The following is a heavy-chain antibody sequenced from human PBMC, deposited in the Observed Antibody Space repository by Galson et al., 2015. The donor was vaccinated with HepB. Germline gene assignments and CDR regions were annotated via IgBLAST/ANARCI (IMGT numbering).Heavy chain of an antibody. CDR3: ARGYGGNRPPHYYYYMDV. CDR1: GYTFTGYY. Sequence: SVKVSCKASGYTFTGYYMHWVRQAPGQGLEWMGRINPNSGGTNYAQKFQGRVTMTRDTSISTAYMELSRLRSDDTAVYYCARGYGGNRPPHYYYYMDVWGKGTTVTVSS. CDR2: INPNSGGT. D-gene: IGHD4-23*01. V-gene: IGHV1-2*06. J-gene: IGHJ6*03.